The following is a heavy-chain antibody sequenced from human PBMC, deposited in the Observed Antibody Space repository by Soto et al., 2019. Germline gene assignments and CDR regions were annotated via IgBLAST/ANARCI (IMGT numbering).Heavy chain of an antibody. D-gene: IGHD2-21*01. V-gene: IGHV1-46*01. CDR1: GYIFIHYY. CDR2: INPIGGST. CDR3: AGSLLEGDV. Sequence: QVQLVQAGAEVKKPGASVKVSCKASGYIFIHYYIHWVRQAPGQGLEWMAIINPIGGSTNYAQKFQGRVTVTSVTSRSTVSMELNSLVSDETGVYFCAGSLLEGDVWCQGTMVTVSS. J-gene: IGHJ4*02.